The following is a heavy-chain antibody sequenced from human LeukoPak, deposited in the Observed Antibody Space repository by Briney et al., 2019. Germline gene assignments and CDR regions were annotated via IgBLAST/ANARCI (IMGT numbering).Heavy chain of an antibody. Sequence: GASVKVSCKASGYTFTGYYMHWVRQAPGQGLEWMGRINPNSGGTNYAQKFQGRVTMTRDTSISTAYMELSRLRSDDTAVYYCARDPPSRNYFDYWGQGTLVTVSS. CDR3: ARDPPSRNYFDY. J-gene: IGHJ4*02. CDR2: INPNSGGT. CDR1: GYTFTGYY. D-gene: IGHD6-13*01. V-gene: IGHV1-2*06.